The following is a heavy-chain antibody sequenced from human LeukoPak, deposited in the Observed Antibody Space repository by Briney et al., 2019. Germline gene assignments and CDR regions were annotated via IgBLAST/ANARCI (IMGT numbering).Heavy chain of an antibody. CDR3: AKDVVPDSGWDLDY. CDR1: GFTFSTYS. J-gene: IGHJ4*02. D-gene: IGHD6-19*01. CDR2: IYPSGDST. Sequence: PGGSLRLSCAASGFTFSTYSMTWVRQGPGKGLEWVSSIYPSGDSTFYADSVKGRFTISRDNSKNTLYLQMSCLRTEDTAIYYCAKDVVPDSGWDLDYWGQGTLVTVSS. V-gene: IGHV3-23*01.